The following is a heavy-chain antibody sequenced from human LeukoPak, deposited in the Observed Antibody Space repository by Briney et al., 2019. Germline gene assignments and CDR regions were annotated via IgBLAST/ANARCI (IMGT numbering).Heavy chain of an antibody. CDR1: GYTFTSYG. J-gene: IGHJ6*03. CDR2: ISAYNGNT. V-gene: IGHV1-18*01. CDR3: ARVAGNLYYYYYYMDV. Sequence: GASVKVSCKASGYTFTSYGISWVRQAPGQGLEWMGWISAYNGNTNYAQKLQGRVTMTTDTSTSTAYMELRSLRSDDTAVYYCARVAGNLYYYYYYMDVWGKGTTVTISS.